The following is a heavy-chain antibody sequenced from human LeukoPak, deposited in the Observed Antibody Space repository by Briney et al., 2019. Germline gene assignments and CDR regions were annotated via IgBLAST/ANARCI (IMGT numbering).Heavy chain of an antibody. CDR2: IHYTGAT. Sequence: SETLPLTCAVYGGSITGYYWSWIRQTPGRGLEWVGEIHYTGATSYNPSLKSRATISTDTSKNQFSLRLSSVTAADAAVYYCARGNILTGYCFDFWGQGALVTVSS. CDR1: GGSITGYY. D-gene: IGHD3-9*01. V-gene: IGHV4-34*01. J-gene: IGHJ4*02. CDR3: ARGNILTGYCFDF.